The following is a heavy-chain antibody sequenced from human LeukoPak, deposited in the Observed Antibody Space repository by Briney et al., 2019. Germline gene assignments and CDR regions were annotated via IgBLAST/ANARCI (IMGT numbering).Heavy chain of an antibody. D-gene: IGHD3-10*01. J-gene: IGHJ4*02. Sequence: PSETLSLTCTVSGGSISNYYWTWIRQSPGKGLEWIGEINHSGSTNYNPSLKSRVTISVDPSKNQFSLKLTSVIAADTAVYYCARAGWFGELYGPLDFWGQGTLVTVSS. CDR3: ARAGWFGELYGPLDF. CDR1: GGSISNYY. CDR2: INHSGST. V-gene: IGHV4-34*01.